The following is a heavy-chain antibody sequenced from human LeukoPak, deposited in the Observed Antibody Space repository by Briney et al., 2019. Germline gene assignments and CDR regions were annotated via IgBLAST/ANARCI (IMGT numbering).Heavy chain of an antibody. Sequence: GGSLRLSCAASGFTFSSYGMHWVRQAPGKGLEWVSYISSSSSTTYHVDSVKGRFTVSRDNAKNSVYLEMSSLRVEDTAIYYCVSQGRFGGAHYWGQGTLVTVSS. CDR1: GFTFSSYG. CDR2: ISSSSSTT. CDR3: VSQGRFGGAHY. J-gene: IGHJ4*02. D-gene: IGHD3-10*01. V-gene: IGHV3-48*04.